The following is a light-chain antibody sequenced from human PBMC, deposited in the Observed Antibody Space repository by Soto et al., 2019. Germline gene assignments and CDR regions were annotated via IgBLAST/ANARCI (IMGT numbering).Light chain of an antibody. J-gene: IGLJ1*01. CDR3: TSYTTASTYV. V-gene: IGLV2-14*01. CDR1: SSDVGGYDY. Sequence: QSALTQPASVSGSPGQSITISCTGTSSDVGGYDYVSWYQQHPGKAPKFMIYEVTNRPSGVSHRFSDSKSGNTASLTISGLQAEDEADYYCTSYTTASTYVFGTGTKLTVL. CDR2: EVT.